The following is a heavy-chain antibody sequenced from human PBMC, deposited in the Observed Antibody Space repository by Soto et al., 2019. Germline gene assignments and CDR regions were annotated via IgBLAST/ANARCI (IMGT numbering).Heavy chain of an antibody. D-gene: IGHD3-22*01. CDR1: GGTFSSYA. CDR3: ASGYYYDSSGYYYVRGPQDY. CDR2: IIPIFGTA. V-gene: IGHV1-69*13. Sequence: SVKVSCKASGGTFSSYAISWVRQAPGQGLEWMGGIIPIFGTANYAQKFQGRVTITADESTSTAYMELSSLRSEDTAVYYFASGYYYDSSGYYYVRGPQDYWGQGTLVTVSS. J-gene: IGHJ4*02.